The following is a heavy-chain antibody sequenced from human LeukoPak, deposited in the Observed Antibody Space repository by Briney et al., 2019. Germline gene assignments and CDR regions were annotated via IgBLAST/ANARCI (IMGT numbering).Heavy chain of an antibody. Sequence: GRSLRLSCAASGFTFDDYAMHWVRQAPGKGLVWVSRINSDGSSTSYADSVKGRFTISRDNAKNTLYLQMNSLRAEDTAVYYCARVIRNYYVYWGQGTLVTVSS. CDR2: INSDGSST. V-gene: IGHV3-74*01. J-gene: IGHJ4*02. D-gene: IGHD1-14*01. CDR1: GFTFDDYA. CDR3: ARVIRNYYVY.